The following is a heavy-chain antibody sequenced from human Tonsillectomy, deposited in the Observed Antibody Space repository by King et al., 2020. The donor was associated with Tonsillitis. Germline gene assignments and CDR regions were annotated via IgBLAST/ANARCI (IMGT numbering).Heavy chain of an antibody. D-gene: IGHD3-3*01. CDR1: GFTFDDYA. Sequence: VQLVESGGGLVQPGRSLRLSCAASGFTFDDYAMHWVRQAPGKGLEWVSGISWNSGSIGYPDSVKGRFTISRDNAKNSLYLQMNSLRAEDTALYYCAKGVTAGFGVVLAYGMDVWGQGTTVTVSS. J-gene: IGHJ6*02. V-gene: IGHV3-9*01. CDR3: AKGVTAGFGVVLAYGMDV. CDR2: ISWNSGSI.